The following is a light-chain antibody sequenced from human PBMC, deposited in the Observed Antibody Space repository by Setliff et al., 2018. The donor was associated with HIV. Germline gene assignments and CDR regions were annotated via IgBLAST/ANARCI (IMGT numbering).Light chain of an antibody. CDR3: CSYAGSSSYV. Sequence: QSALAQPASVSGSPGQSITISRTGTSSDVGSYNLVSWYQQHPGKVPKLMIYEISERPSGVSNRFSGSKSGNTASLTISGLQAEDEADYYCCSYAGSSSYVFGSGTKVTVL. J-gene: IGLJ1*01. CDR1: SSDVGSYNL. CDR2: EIS. V-gene: IGLV2-23*02.